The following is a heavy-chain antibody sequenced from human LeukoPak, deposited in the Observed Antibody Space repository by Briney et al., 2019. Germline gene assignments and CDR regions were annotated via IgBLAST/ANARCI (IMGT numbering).Heavy chain of an antibody. D-gene: IGHD6-19*01. CDR2: IWYDGSNK. CDR1: GFSFSSYG. J-gene: IGHJ4*02. V-gene: IGHV3-33*01. Sequence: GGSLRLSCAASGFSFSSYGMHWVRQAPGKGLEWVALIWYDGSNKYYGDSVQGRFTISRDNSKNTLYLQMASLRVDDTAVYYCTRMRLAGSRAYYFDYWGQGTLATVSS. CDR3: TRMRLAGSRAYYFDY.